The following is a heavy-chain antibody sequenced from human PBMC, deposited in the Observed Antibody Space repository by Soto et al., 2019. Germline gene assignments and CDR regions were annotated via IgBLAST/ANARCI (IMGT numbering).Heavy chain of an antibody. CDR1: GGTFSSYT. Sequence: QVQLVQSGAEVKKPGSSVKVSCKASGGTFSSYTISWVRQAPGQGLEWMGRIIPILGIANYAQKFQGRVTITADKSTSTAYMELSSLRSEDTAVYYCARDREGWLQTSYYFDYWGQGTLVTVSS. D-gene: IGHD5-12*01. CDR3: ARDREGWLQTSYYFDY. CDR2: IIPILGIA. V-gene: IGHV1-69*08. J-gene: IGHJ4*02.